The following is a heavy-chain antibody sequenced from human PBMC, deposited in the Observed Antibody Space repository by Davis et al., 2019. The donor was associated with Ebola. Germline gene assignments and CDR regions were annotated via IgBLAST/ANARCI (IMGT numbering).Heavy chain of an antibody. CDR1: GFTFSVYS. CDR2: VSSSSHYT. D-gene: IGHD1-7*01. Sequence: GESLKISCAASGFTFSVYSMNWVRQAPGKGLEWVASVSSSSHYTYYADSVKGRITISRDNAKNSLYLQMNNLRGEDTAVYYCARGGTGTTSFDYWGQGTLVTVSS. V-gene: IGHV3-21*01. J-gene: IGHJ4*02. CDR3: ARGGTGTTSFDY.